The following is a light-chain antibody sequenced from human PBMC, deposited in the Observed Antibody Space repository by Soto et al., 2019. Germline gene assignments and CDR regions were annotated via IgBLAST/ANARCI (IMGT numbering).Light chain of an antibody. CDR1: SSDVGSYNS. Sequence: QSALTQPASVSGSPGQSIAISCTGTSSDVGSYNSVSWYQQHPGKAPKLMIYEGSKRHSGVSDRFSGSKSGNTASLTISGLQAEGEADYYCCSYAGNTYVFGTGTKVTVL. CDR2: EGS. CDR3: CSYAGNTYV. J-gene: IGLJ1*01. V-gene: IGLV2-23*01.